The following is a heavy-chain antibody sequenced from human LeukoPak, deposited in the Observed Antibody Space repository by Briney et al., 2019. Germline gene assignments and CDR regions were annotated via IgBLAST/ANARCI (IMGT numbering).Heavy chain of an antibody. V-gene: IGHV1-69*13. D-gene: IGHD3-10*01. CDR2: IIPIFDTA. CDR3: ARSLGVRGVINVV. J-gene: IGHJ6*04. Sequence: EASVKVSCKASGGTLSSHVISWVRQAPGQGLEWMGGIIPIFDTANYAQKFQGRVTITADESSNTAYMELSSLRSEDAAVYYCARSLGVRGVINVVWGKGTTVTISS. CDR1: GGTLSSHV.